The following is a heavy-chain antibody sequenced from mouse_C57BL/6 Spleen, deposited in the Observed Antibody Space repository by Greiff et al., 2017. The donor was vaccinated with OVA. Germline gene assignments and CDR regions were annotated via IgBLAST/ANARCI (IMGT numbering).Heavy chain of an antibody. CDR3: ARSDYGRSGDYFDY. CDR1: GYSFTDYN. J-gene: IGHJ2*01. D-gene: IGHD1-1*01. CDR2: INPNYGTT. V-gene: IGHV1-39*01. Sequence: VQLKQSGPELVKPGASVKISCKASGYSFTDYNMNWVKQSNGKSLEWIGVINPNYGTTSYNQKFKGKAALTVDQSSSTAYMQLNSLTSEDAAVYYCARSDYGRSGDYFDYWGQGTTLTVSS.